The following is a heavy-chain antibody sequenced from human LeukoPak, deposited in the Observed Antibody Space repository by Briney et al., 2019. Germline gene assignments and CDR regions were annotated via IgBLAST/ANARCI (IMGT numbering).Heavy chain of an antibody. CDR2: IKQDGSER. CDR1: GFTISSYW. Sequence: PGGSLRLSCAASGFTISSYWMSWVRQAPGKGLEWVASIKQDGSERYYVDSVKGRFTISRDNAKKLLFLQLNTLRAGDTAVYYCARDSPSIYYYYNMDVWGQGTTVTVSS. D-gene: IGHD2-21*01. CDR3: ARDSPSIYYYYNMDV. V-gene: IGHV3-7*03. J-gene: IGHJ6*02.